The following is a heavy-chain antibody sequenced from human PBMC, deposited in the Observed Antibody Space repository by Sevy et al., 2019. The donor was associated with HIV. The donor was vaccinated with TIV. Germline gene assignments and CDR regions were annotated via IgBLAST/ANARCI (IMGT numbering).Heavy chain of an antibody. D-gene: IGHD1-26*01. CDR2: ISYEGTET. CDR3: ARDGGYSVKWYPLY. CDR1: GFAFSTHA. V-gene: IGHV3-30-3*01. J-gene: IGHJ4*01. Sequence: GESLKISCAASGFAFSTHAMHWVRQAPGKGLEWVAVISYEGTETFYAASVEGRFTISRDNSKNILSLQINSLRPEDTAVYYCARDGGYSVKWYPLYWGHGTLVTVSS.